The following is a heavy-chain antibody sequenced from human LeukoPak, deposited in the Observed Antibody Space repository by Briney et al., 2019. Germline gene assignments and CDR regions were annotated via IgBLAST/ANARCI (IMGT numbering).Heavy chain of an antibody. CDR3: ARSLVVGATYPYH. CDR2: IRSDGSDK. Sequence: GGSLRLSCEVSGFIFRNYGMHWVRRTPGRGLEWVAFIRSDGSDKYYADSVEGRFTISRDNAKNSLYLQLNSLRAEDTAVYYCARSLVVGATYPYHWGQGTLVTVSS. J-gene: IGHJ5*02. D-gene: IGHD1-26*01. CDR1: GFIFRNYG. V-gene: IGHV3-30*02.